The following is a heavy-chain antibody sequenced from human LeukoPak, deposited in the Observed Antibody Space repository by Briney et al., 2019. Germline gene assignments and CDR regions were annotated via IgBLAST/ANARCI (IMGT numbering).Heavy chain of an antibody. V-gene: IGHV3-48*03. CDR1: RFTFSSYE. J-gene: IGHJ6*04. Sequence: GALRLSCAASRFTFSSYEIHWVRQAPGKGLEWVSYISSSGSTIYYADSVKGRFTISRVNAKNSLYLQMNSLRAEDTAVYYCAELGITMIGGVWGKGTTVTISS. D-gene: IGHD3-10*02. CDR2: ISSSGSTI. CDR3: AELGITMIGGV.